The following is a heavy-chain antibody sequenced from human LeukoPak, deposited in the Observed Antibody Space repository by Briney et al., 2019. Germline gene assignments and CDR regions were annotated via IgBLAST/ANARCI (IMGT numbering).Heavy chain of an antibody. CDR2: ISAYNGNT. J-gene: IGHJ4*02. CDR3: ARDPMYYYDSSGYYKTTDY. V-gene: IGHV1-18*01. D-gene: IGHD3-22*01. CDR1: GYTFISYG. Sequence: ASVKVSCKASGYTFISYGISWVRQAPGQGLEWMGWISAYNGNTNYAQKLQGRVTMTTDTSTSTAYMELRSLRSDDTAVYYCARDPMYYYDSSGYYKTTDYWGQGTLVTVSS.